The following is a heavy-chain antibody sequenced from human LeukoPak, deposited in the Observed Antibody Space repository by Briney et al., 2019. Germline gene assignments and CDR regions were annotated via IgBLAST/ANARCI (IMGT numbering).Heavy chain of an antibody. CDR1: GFTFSSYS. D-gene: IGHD5/OR15-5a*01. CDR3: ARVYELREEDYYYYYMDV. V-gene: IGHV3-48*01. Sequence: PGGPLRLSCAASGFTFSSYSMNWVRQAPGKGLEWVSYISSSSTTIYYADSVKGRFPISRDNAKNSLYLQMNSLRAEDTALYYCARVYELREEDYYYYYMDVWGKGTTVTVSS. CDR2: ISSSSTTI. J-gene: IGHJ6*03.